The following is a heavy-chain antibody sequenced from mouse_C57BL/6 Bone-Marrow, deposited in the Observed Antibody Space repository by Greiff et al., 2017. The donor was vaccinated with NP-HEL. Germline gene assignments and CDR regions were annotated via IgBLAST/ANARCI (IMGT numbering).Heavy chain of an antibody. Sequence: QVQLQQSGPGLVQPSQSLSITCTVSGFSLTSYGVHWVRQSPGKGLEWLGVIWRGGSTDYTAAFMSRLSITKDNSKSQVFFKMNSLQADDTAIYYCAKKSPFYGSSYDAIDYWGQGTSVTVSS. CDR1: GFSLTSYG. CDR2: IWRGGST. CDR3: AKKSPFYGSSYDAIDY. D-gene: IGHD1-1*01. J-gene: IGHJ4*01. V-gene: IGHV2-5*01.